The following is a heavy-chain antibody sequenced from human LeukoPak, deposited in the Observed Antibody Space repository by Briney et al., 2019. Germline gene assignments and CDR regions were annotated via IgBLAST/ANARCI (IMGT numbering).Heavy chain of an antibody. CDR2: ISSSSSYI. CDR3: ARRADYYDSRGYYVNWFDP. D-gene: IGHD3-22*01. CDR1: GFTFSSYS. Sequence: GGSLRLSCAASGFTFSSYSMDWVRQAPGKGLEWVSSISSSSSYIYYADSVKGRFTISRDNAKNSLYLQMNSLRAEDTAVYYCARRADYYDSRGYYVNWFDPWGQGTLVTVSS. J-gene: IGHJ5*02. V-gene: IGHV3-21*01.